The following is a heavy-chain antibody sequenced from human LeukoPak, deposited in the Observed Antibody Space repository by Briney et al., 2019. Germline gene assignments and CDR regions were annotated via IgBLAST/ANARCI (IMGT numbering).Heavy chain of an antibody. CDR2: ISYDGRNK. V-gene: IGHV3-30*18. D-gene: IGHD4-11*01. CDR3: AKDLGRPTGYYGMDV. CDR1: GFTFSSYG. J-gene: IGHJ6*02. Sequence: GGSLRLSCAASGFTFSSYGMYWVRRAPGKGLEWVTIISYDGRNKYYADSVKGRFTISRDNSKNTLYLQMNSLRVEDTAVYHCAKDLGRPTGYYGMDVWGQGTTVTVSS.